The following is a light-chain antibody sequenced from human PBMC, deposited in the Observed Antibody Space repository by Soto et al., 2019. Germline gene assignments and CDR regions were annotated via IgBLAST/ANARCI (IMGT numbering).Light chain of an antibody. Sequence: ELVMTQSPATMSVSPRARLTLSCRASQSVSTDLAWYQLKPGQPPRLVIYAASTRSTGIPARFSGSGSGTEFTLTISSLDSEDFAVYYCKQYNNWLNCGKGPRLEIK. CDR3: KQYNNWLN. J-gene: IGKJ5*01. V-gene: IGKV3-15*01. CDR2: AAS. CDR1: QSVSTD.